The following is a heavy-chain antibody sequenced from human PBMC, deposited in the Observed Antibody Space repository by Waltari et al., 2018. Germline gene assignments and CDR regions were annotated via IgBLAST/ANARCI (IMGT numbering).Heavy chain of an antibody. CDR1: GGSFSGYY. CDR3: AKGRWCFDL. CDR2: INHSGST. V-gene: IGHV4-34*01. Sequence: QVQLQQWGAGLLKPSETLSLTCAVYGGSFSGYYWSWIRQPPGKALEWIGEINHSGSTNCNPTLKSGVTISVDTSKHRFSLKLSSVADADAAAYYCAKGRWCFDLWGRGTLVTVSS. J-gene: IGHJ2*01.